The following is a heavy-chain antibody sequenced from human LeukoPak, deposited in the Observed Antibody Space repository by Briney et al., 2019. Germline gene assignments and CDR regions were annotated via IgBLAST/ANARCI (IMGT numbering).Heavy chain of an antibody. J-gene: IGHJ4*02. CDR3: ARRLDLRQLPDY. D-gene: IGHD6-6*01. V-gene: IGHV5-51*01. Sequence: GESLKISCKGSGYSFTDYWIGWVRQMPGKGLEWMGIIYPGDSDTRYSPPFQGQVTISADRSISTAYLQWSSLKASDTAMYYCARRLDLRQLPDYWGQGTLVTVSS. CDR2: IYPGDSDT. CDR1: GYSFTDYW.